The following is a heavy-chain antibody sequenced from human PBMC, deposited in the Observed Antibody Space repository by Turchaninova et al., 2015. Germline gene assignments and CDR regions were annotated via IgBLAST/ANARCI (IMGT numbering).Heavy chain of an antibody. CDR2: IYHSGST. V-gene: IGHV4-38-2*01. J-gene: IGHJ4*02. Sequence: QVQLQESGPGLGKPSEPLSPTCAVSGYAISSGYYWGWIRQPPGKGLEWIGSIYHSGSTYYNPSLKSRVTISVDTSKNQFSLKLSSVTAADTAVYYCARHMKELWLFDYWGQGTLVTVSS. D-gene: IGHD5-18*01. CDR1: GYAISSGYY. CDR3: ARHMKELWLFDY.